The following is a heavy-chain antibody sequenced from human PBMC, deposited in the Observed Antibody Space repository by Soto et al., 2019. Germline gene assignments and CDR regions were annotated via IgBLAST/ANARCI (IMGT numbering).Heavy chain of an antibody. Sequence: PGGSLRLSCAASGVNFSNYYMGWVRLAPGKGLEWVANIGDDGSSKGYADSVKGRFTISRDNADNSLHLQMDSLRVEDTALYYFVRAGAALPHWGQGAWVTVSS. CDR2: IGDDGSSK. CDR1: GVNFSNYY. CDR3: VRAGAALPH. V-gene: IGHV3-7*01. D-gene: IGHD1-26*01. J-gene: IGHJ4*02.